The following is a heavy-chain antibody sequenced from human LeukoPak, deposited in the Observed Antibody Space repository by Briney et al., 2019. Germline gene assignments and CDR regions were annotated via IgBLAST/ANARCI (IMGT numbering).Heavy chain of an antibody. CDR3: AGGTERDYVWGSYRLDY. CDR2: IKQDGSEK. J-gene: IGHJ4*02. CDR1: GFTFSSYW. D-gene: IGHD3-16*02. V-gene: IGHV3-7*01. Sequence: GGSLRLSCAASGFTFSSYWMSWVRQAPGKGLEWVANIKQDGSEKYYVDSVKGRFTISRDNAKNSLYLQMNSLRAEDTAVYYCAGGTERDYVWGSYRLDYWGQGTLVTVSS.